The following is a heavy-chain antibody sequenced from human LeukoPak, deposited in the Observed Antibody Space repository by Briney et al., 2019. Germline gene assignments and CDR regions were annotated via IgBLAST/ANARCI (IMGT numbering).Heavy chain of an antibody. J-gene: IGHJ4*02. D-gene: IGHD5-18*01. Sequence: GGSLRLSCAASGFTFSTYWMSWVRQAPGKGLEWVANIQQDGRAKHYVDSVKGRFTISRDNSKKPLYLQMNSLRVEHTAVYYCAGYGQGLYSYGPGYWGQGTLVTVSS. V-gene: IGHV3-7*01. CDR3: AGYGQGLYSYGPGY. CDR2: IQQDGRAK. CDR1: GFTFSTYW.